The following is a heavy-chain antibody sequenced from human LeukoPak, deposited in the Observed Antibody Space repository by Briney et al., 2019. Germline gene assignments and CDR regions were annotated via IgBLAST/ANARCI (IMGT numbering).Heavy chain of an antibody. CDR2: FDPEDGET. V-gene: IGHV1-24*01. D-gene: IGHD2/OR15-2a*01. J-gene: IGHJ3*02. CDR1: GYTLTDLS. CDR3: TTLLGAFDI. Sequence: GASVKVSCKVSGYTLTDLSMHWVRQAPGKGLEWMGGFDPEDGETIYAQEFQGRVTMTEDTSTDTAYMELSSLRSEDTAVYYCTTLLGAFDIWGQGTMVTVSS.